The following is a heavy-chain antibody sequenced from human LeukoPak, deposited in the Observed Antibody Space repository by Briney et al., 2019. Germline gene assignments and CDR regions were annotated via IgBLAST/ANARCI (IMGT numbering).Heavy chain of an antibody. CDR2: ISGSGGST. CDR1: GFTFSSYA. CDR3: AKAPRIVGATGSGSFDY. D-gene: IGHD1-26*01. V-gene: IGHV3-23*01. Sequence: SGGSLRLSCAASGFTFSSYAMSWVRQAPGKGLEWVSAISGSGGSTYYADSVKGRFTISRDNSKNTLYLQMNSLRAEDTAVYYCAKAPRIVGATGSGSFDYWGQGTLVTVSS. J-gene: IGHJ4*02.